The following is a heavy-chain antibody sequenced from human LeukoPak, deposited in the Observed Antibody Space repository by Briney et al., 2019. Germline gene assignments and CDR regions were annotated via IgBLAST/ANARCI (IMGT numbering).Heavy chain of an antibody. J-gene: IGHJ4*02. D-gene: IGHD5-24*01. Sequence: PSETLSLTCTVSGGSISSSGYYWSWIRQHPGKGLEWIGYIYYSGSTYYNPSLKSRVTISVDTSKNQFSLKLSSVTAADTAVYYCARGMATSLFDYWGRGTLVTVSS. CDR3: ARGMATSLFDY. V-gene: IGHV4-31*03. CDR1: GGSISSSGYY. CDR2: IYYSGST.